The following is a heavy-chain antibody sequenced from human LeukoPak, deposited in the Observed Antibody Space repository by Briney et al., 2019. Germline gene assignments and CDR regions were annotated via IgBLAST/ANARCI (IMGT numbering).Heavy chain of an antibody. J-gene: IGHJ6*02. Sequence: SETLSLTCAVYGGSFSGYYWSWIRQPPGKGLEWIGEINHSGSTNYNPSLKSRVTISVDTSKNQFSLKLSSVTAADTAVYYCARAEYCSSTSCYTTGIRYYYYGMDVWGQGTTVTVSS. CDR3: ARAEYCSSTSCYTTGIRYYYYGMDV. V-gene: IGHV4-34*01. CDR1: GGSFSGYY. D-gene: IGHD2-2*02. CDR2: INHSGST.